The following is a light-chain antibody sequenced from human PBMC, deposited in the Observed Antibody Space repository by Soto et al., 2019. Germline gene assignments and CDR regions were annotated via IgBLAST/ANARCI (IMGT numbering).Light chain of an antibody. CDR3: QHYNSLPFT. V-gene: IGKV1-33*01. CDR1: QRINNW. CDR2: DAS. J-gene: IGKJ2*01. Sequence: DIQMTQSPSTLSASVGDRVTITCRASQRINNWLAWYQQKPGRAPKLLIYDASNLKTGVPSRFSGGGSGTDFTFTISRLQPDDIATYFCQHYNSLPFTFGQGTKLEMK.